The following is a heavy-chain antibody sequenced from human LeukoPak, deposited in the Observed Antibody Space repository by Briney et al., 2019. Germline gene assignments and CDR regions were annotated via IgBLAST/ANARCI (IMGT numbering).Heavy chain of an antibody. CDR2: IYYSGST. Sequence: KPSEPLSLTCTVSGGSISSYYWSWIRQPPGKGLEWIGYIYYSGSTNYKPSLRSRVTKSVDTSKNQFSLKLSSVTAADTAVYYCARGLAAAGTFDYWGQGTLVTVSS. CDR3: ARGLAAAGTFDY. CDR1: GGSISSYY. D-gene: IGHD6-13*01. V-gene: IGHV4-59*01. J-gene: IGHJ4*02.